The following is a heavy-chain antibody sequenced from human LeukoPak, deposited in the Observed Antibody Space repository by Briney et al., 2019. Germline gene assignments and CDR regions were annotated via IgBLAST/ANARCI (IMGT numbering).Heavy chain of an antibody. CDR3: ARITMVRGVTIYYFDY. D-gene: IGHD3-10*01. Sequence: PSETLSLTCAVSGGSISSGGYSWSWIRQPPGKGLEWIGYIYYSGSTYYNPSLKSRVTISVDTSKNQFSLKLSSVTAADTAVYYCARITMVRGVTIYYFDYWGQGTLVTVSS. CDR1: GGSISSGGYS. CDR2: IYYSGST. V-gene: IGHV4-30-4*07. J-gene: IGHJ4*02.